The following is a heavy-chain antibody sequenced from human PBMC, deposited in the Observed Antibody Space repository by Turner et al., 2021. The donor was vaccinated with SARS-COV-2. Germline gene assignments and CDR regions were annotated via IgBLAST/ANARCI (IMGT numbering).Heavy chain of an antibody. V-gene: IGHV4-39*01. CDR3: ASTVWLRGAFDM. D-gene: IGHD5-18*01. J-gene: IGHJ3*02. Sequence: WSTSISYSGSTFYNPSLKSRVTISVDTSKNQFSLKLSSVTAADTAVYYCASTVWLRGAFDMWGQGTMVTVSS. CDR2: ISYSGST.